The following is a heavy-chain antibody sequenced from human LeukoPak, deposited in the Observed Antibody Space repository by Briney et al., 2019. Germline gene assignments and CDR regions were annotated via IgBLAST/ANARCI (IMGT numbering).Heavy chain of an antibody. V-gene: IGHV3-7*01. J-gene: IGHJ4*02. CDR1: RFTLSSYW. D-gene: IGHD5/OR15-5a*01. Sequence: GGSLSLSCAASRFTLSSYWMSWVRQAPGKGREWVANIKQDGSEKYYVDSVKGRFTISRDNAKNSLYLQMNSLRAEDTAVYYCARGKVSTYFDYWRQGTLVTVCS. CDR2: IKQDGSEK. CDR3: ARGKVSTYFDY.